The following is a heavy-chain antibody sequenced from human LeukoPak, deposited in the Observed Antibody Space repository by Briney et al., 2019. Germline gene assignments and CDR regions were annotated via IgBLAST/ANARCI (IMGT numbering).Heavy chain of an antibody. CDR2: ISSSSSYI. D-gene: IGHD3-22*01. CDR1: GFTFSSYS. CDR3: AKKSGYYDSSGYFF. J-gene: IGHJ4*02. V-gene: IGHV3-21*04. Sequence: GGSLRLSCAASGFTFSSYSMNWVRQAPGKGLEWVSSISSSSSYIYYADSVKGRFTISRDNAKNSLYLQMNSLRAEDTAVYYCAKKSGYYDSSGYFFWGQGTLVTISS.